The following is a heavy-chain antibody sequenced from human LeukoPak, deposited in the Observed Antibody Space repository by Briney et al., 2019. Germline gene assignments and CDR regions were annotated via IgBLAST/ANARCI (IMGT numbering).Heavy chain of an antibody. D-gene: IGHD6-19*01. CDR1: GGSFSGYY. CDR2: INHSGST. J-gene: IGHJ6*03. CDR3: ALQGEQWLVKDYYYYMDV. Sequence: PSETLSLTCAVYGGSFSGYYWSWIRQPPGKGLEWIGEINHSGSTNYNPSLKSRVTISVDTSKNQFSLKLSSVTAADTAVYYCALQGEQWLVKDYYYYMDVWGKGTTVTVSS. V-gene: IGHV4-34*01.